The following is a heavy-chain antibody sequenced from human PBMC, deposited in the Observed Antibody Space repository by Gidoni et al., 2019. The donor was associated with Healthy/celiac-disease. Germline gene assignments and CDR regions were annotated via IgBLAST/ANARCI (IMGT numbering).Heavy chain of an antibody. D-gene: IGHD2-2*01. V-gene: IGHV4-31*03. Sequence: QVQLQESGPGLVKPSQTLSLTCTVSGGCISSGGYYWSWIRQHPGKVLEWIVYNYYSGSTDYNPTLKSRVTISVDTSKNQFSLKLSSVTAADTAVYYCAIGRSEYQLLMAYYYGMDVWGQGTTVTVSS. CDR2: NYYSGST. CDR3: AIGRSEYQLLMAYYYGMDV. J-gene: IGHJ6*02. CDR1: GGCISSGGYY.